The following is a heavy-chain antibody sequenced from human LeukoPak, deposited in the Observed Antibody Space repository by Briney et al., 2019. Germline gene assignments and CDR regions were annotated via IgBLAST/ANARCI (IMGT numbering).Heavy chain of an antibody. CDR1: GFSFSTSW. Sequence: AGSLRLSCTASGFSFSTSWTSWVRQTPGKGLEWMANIKKDGSEEYYVDSAKTRFTIHRDNAKNSLYLKLNSPIVEDTADYAIARLSTSVAGGDHWGQGTLVTVSS. CDR2: IKKDGSEE. D-gene: IGHD6-19*01. CDR3: ARLSTSVAGGDH. J-gene: IGHJ4*02. V-gene: IGHV3-7*01.